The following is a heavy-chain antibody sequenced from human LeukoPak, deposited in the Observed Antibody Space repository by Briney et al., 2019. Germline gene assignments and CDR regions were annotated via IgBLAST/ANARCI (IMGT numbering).Heavy chain of an antibody. CDR2: ISDSGGST. D-gene: IGHD3-10*01. Sequence: GRSLRLSCVASGFTFSNSAMTSVRQDPVNGLESVSSISDSGGSTYFADSVKARFTISRDNSKNTLYLQMSSLRAEDTAVYYCAKHNYGYYDYWGQGTLVTVSS. CDR1: GFTFSNSA. J-gene: IGHJ4*02. V-gene: IGHV3-23*01. CDR3: AKHNYGYYDY.